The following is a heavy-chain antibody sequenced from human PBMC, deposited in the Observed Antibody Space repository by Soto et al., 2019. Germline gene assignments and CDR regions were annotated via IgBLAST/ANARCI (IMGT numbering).Heavy chain of an antibody. CDR3: AKDSMDSNYPDY. D-gene: IGHD4-4*01. CDR2: ISGSGGST. Sequence: PGGSLRLSCAASGLTFSSYAMSWVRQAPGKGLEWVSAISGSGGSTYYADSVKGRFTISRDNSKNTLYLQMNSLRAEDTAVYYCAKDSMDSNYPDYWGQGTLVTVSS. V-gene: IGHV3-23*01. CDR1: GLTFSSYA. J-gene: IGHJ4*02.